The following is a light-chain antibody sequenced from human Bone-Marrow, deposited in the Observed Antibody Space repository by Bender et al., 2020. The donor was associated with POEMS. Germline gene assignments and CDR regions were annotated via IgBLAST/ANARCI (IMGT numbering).Light chain of an antibody. V-gene: IGLV6-57*03. CDR2: EDN. CDR3: QSYDGSRHGV. CDR1: SGSIASNY. J-gene: IGLJ3*02. Sequence: NFMLTQPHSVSGSPGKTVPISCTRTSGSIASNYVQWYQQRPGSAPTIVIYEDNRRPSGVPDRFSGSFDSSSNSASLAISGLKTEDEGDYYCQSYDGSRHGVFGGGTRLTVL.